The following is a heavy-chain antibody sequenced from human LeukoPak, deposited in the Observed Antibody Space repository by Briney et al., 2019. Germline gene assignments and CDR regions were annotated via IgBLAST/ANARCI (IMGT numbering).Heavy chain of an antibody. CDR2: ISSSSSYI. V-gene: IGHV3-21*01. CDR1: GFTFSSYA. Sequence: GGSLRLSCAASGFTFSSYAMSWVRQAPGKGLEWVSSISSSSSYIYYADSVRGRFTISRDNAKNSLYLQMNSLRAEDTAVYYCSAAGTLDYGMDVWGQGTTVTVSS. D-gene: IGHD6-13*01. J-gene: IGHJ6*02. CDR3: SAAGTLDYGMDV.